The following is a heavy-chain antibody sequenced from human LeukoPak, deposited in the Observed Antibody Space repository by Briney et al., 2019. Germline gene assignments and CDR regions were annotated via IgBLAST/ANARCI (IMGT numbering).Heavy chain of an antibody. V-gene: IGHV3-21*01. Sequence: GGSLRLSCAASGLTFSSCSMNWVRQAPGKGLEWVSSISSTSSYISYTDSVKGRFTISRDNAKNSLYLQMNSLRAEDTAVYYCARAEQRYYYDTSGLRLPDYWGQGTLVTVSS. CDR1: GLTFSSCS. CDR3: ARAEQRYYYDTSGLRLPDY. CDR2: ISSTSSYI. J-gene: IGHJ4*02. D-gene: IGHD3-22*01.